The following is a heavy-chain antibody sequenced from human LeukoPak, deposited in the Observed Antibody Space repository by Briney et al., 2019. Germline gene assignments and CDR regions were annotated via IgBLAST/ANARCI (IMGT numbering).Heavy chain of an antibody. V-gene: IGHV3-7*01. D-gene: IGHD3-10*01. CDR3: AKVAKYYYGPETYYFFEQ. CDR1: GFTFSTYW. J-gene: IGHJ4*02. Sequence: GGSLRLSCAASGFTFSTYWMSWVRQAPGKGLEWVANINQDGTEKYYVDSVKGRFTISRDYAKNSLYLQMNSLRVEDTAVYYCAKVAKYYYGPETYYFFEQWGQGTPVTASS. CDR2: INQDGTEK.